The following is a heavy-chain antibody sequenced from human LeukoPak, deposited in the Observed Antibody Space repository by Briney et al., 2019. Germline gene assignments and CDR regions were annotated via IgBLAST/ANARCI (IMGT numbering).Heavy chain of an antibody. J-gene: IGHJ6*02. CDR3: ARFGVYYGMDV. V-gene: IGHV4-59*01. D-gene: IGHD3-16*01. CDR1: GGSISGYY. Sequence: PSETLSLTCTVSGGSISGYYWTWIRQPPGKGLEWIGQIHYSGKADYNPSLRSRITISVDTSKNQMSLKLSSVTAADTAVYYCARFGVYYGMDVWGQGTTVTVSS. CDR2: IHYSGKA.